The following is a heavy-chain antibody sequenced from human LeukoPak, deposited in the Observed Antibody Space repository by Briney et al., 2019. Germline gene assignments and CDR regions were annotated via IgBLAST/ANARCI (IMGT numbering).Heavy chain of an antibody. Sequence: SETLSPTCTVSGVSISSSYWSWIRQPPGKGLEWIGFIHYTGNTNHNPSLKNRVTISVDTSKNQFSLKLSSVTAADTAIYYCAKYGQYNFDYWGQGTLVTVSS. CDR1: GVSISSSY. CDR2: IHYTGNT. V-gene: IGHV4-59*01. CDR3: AKYGQYNFDY. J-gene: IGHJ4*02. D-gene: IGHD2/OR15-2a*01.